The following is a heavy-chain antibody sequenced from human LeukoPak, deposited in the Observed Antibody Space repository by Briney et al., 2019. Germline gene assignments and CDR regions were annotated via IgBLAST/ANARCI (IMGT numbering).Heavy chain of an antibody. J-gene: IGHJ4*02. CDR3: ATLPQEWELLPQYYFDY. D-gene: IGHD1-26*01. CDR1: GGTFSSYA. Sequence: ASVKVSCKASGGTFSSYAISWVRQAPGKGLEWMGGFDPEDGETIYAQKFQGRVTMTEDTSTDTAYMELSSLRSEDTAVYYCATLPQEWELLPQYYFDYWGQGTLVTVSS. CDR2: FDPEDGET. V-gene: IGHV1-24*01.